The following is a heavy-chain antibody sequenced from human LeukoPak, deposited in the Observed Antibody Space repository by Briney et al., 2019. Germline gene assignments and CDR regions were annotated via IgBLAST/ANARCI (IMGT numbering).Heavy chain of an antibody. CDR2: ITTSSSYM. D-gene: IGHD5-18*01. Sequence: PGGSLRLSCAASGFTFSAYNMNWVRRTPGKGLEWVSSITTSSSYMFYADSVRGRFTISRDNAENSLYLQMNSLRAEDTAVYYCAKEGLRYSYGSWFDPWGQGTLVTVSS. CDR3: AKEGLRYSYGSWFDP. J-gene: IGHJ5*02. V-gene: IGHV3-21*01. CDR1: GFTFSAYN.